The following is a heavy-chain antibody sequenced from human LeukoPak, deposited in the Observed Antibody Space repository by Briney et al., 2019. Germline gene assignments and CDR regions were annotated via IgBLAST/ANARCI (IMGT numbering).Heavy chain of an antibody. CDR3: AREGSGSYQDSLGAFDI. CDR1: GGSINSSSYY. CDR2: IYYSGST. D-gene: IGHD3-10*01. Sequence: PSQTLSLTCTVSGGSINSSSYYWSWIRQPPGKGLEWIGSIYYSGSTYYNPSLKSRVTISVDTSQNQLSLKLSSVAPADTAVDYCAREGSGSYQDSLGAFDIWGQGTMVTVSS. J-gene: IGHJ3*02. V-gene: IGHV4-39*02.